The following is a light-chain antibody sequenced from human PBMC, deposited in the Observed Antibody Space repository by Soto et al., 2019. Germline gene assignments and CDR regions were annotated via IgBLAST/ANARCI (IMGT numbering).Light chain of an antibody. CDR3: LQDYNYPRT. CDR2: AAS. V-gene: IGKV1-6*01. CDR1: QGIRND. Sequence: AIQMTQSPSSLSASVGDRVTITCRASQGIRNDLGWYQQKPGKAPKLLIYAASSLESGVPSRFSGSGSGTDLTLTISSLQPEDFATYYCLQDYNYPRTFGQGTKVDIK. J-gene: IGKJ1*01.